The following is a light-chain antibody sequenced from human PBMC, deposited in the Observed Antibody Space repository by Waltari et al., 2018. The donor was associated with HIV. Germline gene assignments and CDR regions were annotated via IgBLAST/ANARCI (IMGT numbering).Light chain of an antibody. CDR1: SLRSYY. V-gene: IGLV3-19*01. J-gene: IGLJ3*02. Sequence: SSELTQDPAVSVALGQTVTITCQGDSLRSYYASWYQQKPGQAPILVICDKNHRPSGIPDRFSGSSSGNTSSLTITGAQAEYEADYYCNSRDSSGNHWVFGGGTKLTVL. CDR3: NSRDSSGNHWV. CDR2: DKN.